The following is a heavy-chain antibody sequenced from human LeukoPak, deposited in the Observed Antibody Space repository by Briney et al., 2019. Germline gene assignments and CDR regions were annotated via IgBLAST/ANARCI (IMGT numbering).Heavy chain of an antibody. D-gene: IGHD4-11*01. J-gene: IGHJ5*02. Sequence: GASVKVSCKASGYTFSTFGISWLRQAPGQGPEWMGWITAHNGYTKSPQKFQGRVIMTADTSTTTAYLEVRSLTSNDTAVYFCARSYCSSYSRVNNWFDPWGQGTLVTVSS. V-gene: IGHV1-18*01. CDR2: ITAHNGYT. CDR1: GYTFSTFG. CDR3: ARSYCSSYSRVNNWFDP.